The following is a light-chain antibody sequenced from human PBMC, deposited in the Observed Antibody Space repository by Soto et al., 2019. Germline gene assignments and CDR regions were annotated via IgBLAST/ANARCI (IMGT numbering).Light chain of an antibody. CDR3: CSYGGSSTLV. V-gene: IGLV2-23*01. J-gene: IGLJ2*01. CDR2: EGS. CDR1: RSDVGSYNP. Sequence: QSALTQPASVSGSPGQSITISCTGTRSDVGSYNPVSWYQQHPGKAPRFMIYEGSKRPSGVSNRFSGSKSGNTASLTISGLQAEDEADYYCCSYGGSSTLVFGGGTQLTVL.